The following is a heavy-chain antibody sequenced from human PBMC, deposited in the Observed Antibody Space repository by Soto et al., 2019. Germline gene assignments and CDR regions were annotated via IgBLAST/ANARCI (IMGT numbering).Heavy chain of an antibody. V-gene: IGHV4-31*03. J-gene: IGHJ6*02. CDR3: AIDWGHEDVGNAAWYYGMDV. CDR1: GGSISSGGYY. CDR2: IYYSGST. Sequence: QVQLQESGPGLVKPSQTLSLTCTVSGGSISSGGYYWSWIRQHPGQGLEWIGYIYYSGSTYYNPSLKSRITISIDTSKKQLSLNLSSVKAADTAVDYCAIDWGHEDVGNAAWYYGMDVWGQGTTVTVSS. D-gene: IGHD3-16*01.